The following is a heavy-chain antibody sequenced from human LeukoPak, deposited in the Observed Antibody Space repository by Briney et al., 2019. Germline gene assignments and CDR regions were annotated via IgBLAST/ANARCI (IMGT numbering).Heavy chain of an antibody. CDR3: AKQLGYCSDGSCYFPY. CDR1: GFTFSSSA. J-gene: IGHJ4*02. D-gene: IGHD2-15*01. CDR2: IRNNGGYT. V-gene: IGHV3-23*01. Sequence: GGSLRLSCAASGFTFSSSAMSWVRQAPGKGLEWVSAIRNNGGYTYYADSVQGRFTISRDNSKSTLCLQMNSLRAEDTAVYYCAKQLGYCSDGSCYFPYWGQGTLVTVSS.